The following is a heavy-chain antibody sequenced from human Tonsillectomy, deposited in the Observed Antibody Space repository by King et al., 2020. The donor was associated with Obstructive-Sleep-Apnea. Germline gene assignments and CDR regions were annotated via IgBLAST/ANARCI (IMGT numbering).Heavy chain of an antibody. CDR3: ARVFATFAHYDSSGYYFDY. CDR1: GGTFSSYA. CDR2: IIPIFGTA. V-gene: IGHV1-69*01. J-gene: IGHJ4*02. Sequence: QLVQSGAGVKKPGSSVKVSCKASGGTFSSYAISWVRQAPGQGLEWVGGIIPIFGTANYAQKVQGRGTITADESTSTAYMELSSLRSEDTAVYYCARVFATFAHYDSSGYYFDYWGQGTLVTVSS. D-gene: IGHD3-22*01.